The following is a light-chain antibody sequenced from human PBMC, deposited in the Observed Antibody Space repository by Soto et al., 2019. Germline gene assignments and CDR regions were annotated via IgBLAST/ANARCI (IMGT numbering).Light chain of an antibody. CDR3: HHYGYGADT. V-gene: IGKV3-20*01. CDR1: ESVRNNS. CDR2: GAS. Sequence: ELVLTQSPGTLSLSPGERATLSCRANESVRNNSLAWYQQQPGQPPRLLIFGASSRATGIPDRITGIGSGADFSLTISRLEPAYFALYFCHHYGYGADTFGQGTKLEIK. J-gene: IGKJ2*01.